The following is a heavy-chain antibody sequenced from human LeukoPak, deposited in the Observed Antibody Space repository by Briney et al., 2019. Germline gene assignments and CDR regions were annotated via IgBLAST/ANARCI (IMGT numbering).Heavy chain of an antibody. CDR3: AGSIVVVPAAVPLGYYGMDV. CDR1: GGTFSSYA. Sequence: SVKVSCTASGGTFSSYAISWVRQAPGQGLEWMGGIIPIFGTANYAQKFQGRVTITADESTSTAYMELSSLRSEDTAVYYCAGSIVVVPAAVPLGYYGMDVWGQGTTVTVSS. J-gene: IGHJ6*02. CDR2: IIPIFGTA. D-gene: IGHD2-2*01. V-gene: IGHV1-69*13.